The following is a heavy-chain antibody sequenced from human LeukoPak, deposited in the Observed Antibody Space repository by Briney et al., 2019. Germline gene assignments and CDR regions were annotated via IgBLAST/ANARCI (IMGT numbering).Heavy chain of an antibody. Sequence: PGGSLRLSGAASGFIFSNYEMNWVRQAPGKGLEWVSYIKSRSTTVYYADSVKGRFTISRDNAKNSLYLQMNSLRAEDTALYYCARDVVVGGDDAFDIWGQGTMVTVSS. CDR2: IKSRSTTV. CDR1: GFIFSNYE. D-gene: IGHD2-21*01. V-gene: IGHV3-48*03. J-gene: IGHJ3*02. CDR3: ARDVVVGGDDAFDI.